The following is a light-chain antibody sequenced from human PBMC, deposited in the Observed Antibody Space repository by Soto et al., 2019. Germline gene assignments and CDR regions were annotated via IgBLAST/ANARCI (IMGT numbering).Light chain of an antibody. CDR3: QQYGSSPPLT. J-gene: IGKJ4*01. CDR2: GAS. Sequence: EIVLTQSPGTLSLSPGERATLSCRASQSVSSSYLAWYQQKPGQAPRLLIYGASSRATGIPDRFSGSGSGTDLTLTISRLGPEDFAVYYCQQYGSSPPLTFGGGTKVDIK. CDR1: QSVSSSY. V-gene: IGKV3-20*01.